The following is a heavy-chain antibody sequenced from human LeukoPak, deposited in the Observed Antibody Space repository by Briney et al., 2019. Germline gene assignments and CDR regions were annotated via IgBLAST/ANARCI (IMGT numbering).Heavy chain of an antibody. CDR3: ARDLKWSYGTEY. CDR2: IYTSASGST. Sequence: SETLSLTCSVSGGSISGYYWSWIRQPAGKGLEWIGHIYTSASGSTNYNPSLKSRVTMSVDTSKNQLSLRLSSVTAADTAVYYCARDLKWSYGTEYWGQGTLVTVSS. D-gene: IGHD1-26*01. V-gene: IGHV4-4*07. J-gene: IGHJ4*02. CDR1: GGSISGYY.